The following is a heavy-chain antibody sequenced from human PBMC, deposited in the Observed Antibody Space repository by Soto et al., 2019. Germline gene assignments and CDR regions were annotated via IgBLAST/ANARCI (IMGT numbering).Heavy chain of an antibody. V-gene: IGHV1-18*01. J-gene: IGHJ4*02. CDR3: ARVGGVRGYHYVDAFDY. CDR2: ISVYSGDT. D-gene: IGHD4-17*01. CDR1: GYTFTNYG. Sequence: QVQLVQSGAEVKKSGASVKVSCKTSGYTFTNYGINWVRQAPGQGLEWIGWISVYSGDTNYAQKFQRRVSMTTDTSTGTAYMELWSLTSDDTAVYYCARVGGVRGYHYVDAFDYWGQGSLVSVSA.